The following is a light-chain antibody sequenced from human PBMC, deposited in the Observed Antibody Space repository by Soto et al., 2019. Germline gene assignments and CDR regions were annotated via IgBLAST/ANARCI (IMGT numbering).Light chain of an antibody. V-gene: IGKV1-27*01. Sequence: DIQMTQSPSSLSASVGDRVTITCRASQGISNYLAWYQQIPGKVPKLLISAASTLQSGVPSRFSGSGSGTDFTLTIRSLQTEDGATYLCQKHTNVPSFGGGTKVEIK. CDR2: AAS. CDR1: QGISNY. J-gene: IGKJ4*01. CDR3: QKHTNVPS.